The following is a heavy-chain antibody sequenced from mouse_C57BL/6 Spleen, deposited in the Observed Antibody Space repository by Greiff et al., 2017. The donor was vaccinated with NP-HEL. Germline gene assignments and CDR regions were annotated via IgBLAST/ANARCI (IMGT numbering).Heavy chain of an antibody. Sequence: VQLKESGGGLVKPGGSLKLSRAASGFTFSDYGMHWVRQAPEKGLEWVAYISSGSSTIYYADTVKGRFTISRDNAKNTLFLQMTSLRSEDTAMYYCARNSLLWVAMDYWGQGTSVTVSS. CDR1: GFTFSDYG. V-gene: IGHV5-17*01. CDR2: ISSGSSTI. D-gene: IGHD2-10*01. CDR3: ARNSLLWVAMDY. J-gene: IGHJ4*01.